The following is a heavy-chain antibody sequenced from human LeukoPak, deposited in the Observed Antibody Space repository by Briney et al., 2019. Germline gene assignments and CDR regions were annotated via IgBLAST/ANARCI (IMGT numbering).Heavy chain of an antibody. Sequence: SETLSLTCTVSGGSISSSSYYWGWIRQPPGKGLEWIGSIYYSGSTYYNPSLKSRVTISVDTSKNQFSLKLSSVTAADTAVYYCARDRYSSSWFYYYGMDVWGQGTTVTVSS. CDR2: IYYSGST. V-gene: IGHV4-39*07. D-gene: IGHD6-13*01. J-gene: IGHJ6*02. CDR1: GGSISSSSYY. CDR3: ARDRYSSSWFYYYGMDV.